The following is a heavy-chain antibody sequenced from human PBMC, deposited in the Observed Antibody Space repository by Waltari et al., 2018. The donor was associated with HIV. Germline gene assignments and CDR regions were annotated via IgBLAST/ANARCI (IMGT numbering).Heavy chain of an antibody. Sequence: QVQLVQSGAELKKPGASVEFSCRASGYTFTAYYIHWVRQAPGQGPEWMGRIKPSSSNTNYALNFQGRVTMTRDTSTTTAFIELSGLRFNDTALYYCARGESVSVINIPPGYRFDYWSQGTLVTVSS. CDR1: GYTFTAYY. J-gene: IGHJ4*02. CDR3: ARGESVSVINIPPGYRFDY. CDR2: IKPSSSNT. D-gene: IGHD3-3*01. V-gene: IGHV1-2*06.